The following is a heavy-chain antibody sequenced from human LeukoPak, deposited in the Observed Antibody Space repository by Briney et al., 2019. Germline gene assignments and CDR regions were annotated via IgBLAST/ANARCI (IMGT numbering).Heavy chain of an antibody. Sequence: PGGSLRLSCAASGFTSNSYSMNWVRQAPGKGLEWVSSISSSSSYIYYADSVKGRFTISRDNAKNSLYLQMNSLRAEDTAVYYCARDLPRGYSYGLNYFDYWGQGTLVTVSS. CDR2: ISSSSSYI. V-gene: IGHV3-21*01. CDR1: GFTSNSYS. J-gene: IGHJ4*02. D-gene: IGHD5-18*01. CDR3: ARDLPRGYSYGLNYFDY.